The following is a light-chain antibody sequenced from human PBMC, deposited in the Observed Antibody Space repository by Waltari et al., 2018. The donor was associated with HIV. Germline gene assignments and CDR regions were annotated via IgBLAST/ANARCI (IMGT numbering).Light chain of an antibody. V-gene: IGLV1-40*01. CDR2: GNS. CDR3: QSYDSNLSGL. J-gene: IGLJ2*01. CDR1: STNLGEGYD. Sequence: QSELTQPPSVSAAQGQTVTISCTGSSTNLGEGYDVHWYRQVPGRAPNVVIYGNSNRPSGVPDRFSGSKSGSSASLVITGLQSEDEADYYCQSYDSNLSGLFGGGTKVTVL.